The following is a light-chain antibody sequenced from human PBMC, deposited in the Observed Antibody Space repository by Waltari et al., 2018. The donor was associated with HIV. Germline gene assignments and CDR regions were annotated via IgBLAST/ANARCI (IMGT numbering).Light chain of an antibody. J-gene: IGLJ2*01. Sequence: QSVLTQPPSLSAAPGQKVSITCSGSSSNIGVNYVSWYQQFPRTAPKLLIYDNNEPPPRIPDRFSGPKSGTSATLDITGLRTGDGADYYCVSWDSSLRGVLFGGGTKLTVL. CDR1: SSNIGVNY. CDR3: VSWDSSLRGVL. V-gene: IGLV1-51*01. CDR2: DNN.